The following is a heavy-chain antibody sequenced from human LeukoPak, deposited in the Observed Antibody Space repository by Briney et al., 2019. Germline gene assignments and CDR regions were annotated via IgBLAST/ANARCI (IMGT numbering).Heavy chain of an antibody. CDR3: ARGGAGYCSGGSCSWYYGMDV. V-gene: IGHV1-69*01. CDR1: GGTFSSYA. J-gene: IGHJ6*04. D-gene: IGHD2-15*01. Sequence: SVKVSCKASGGTFSSYAISWVRQAPGQGLEWMGGIIPIFGTANYAQKFQGRVTITADESTSTAYVELSSLRSEDTAVYYCARGGAGYCSGGSCSWYYGMDVWGKGTTVTVSS. CDR2: IIPIFGTA.